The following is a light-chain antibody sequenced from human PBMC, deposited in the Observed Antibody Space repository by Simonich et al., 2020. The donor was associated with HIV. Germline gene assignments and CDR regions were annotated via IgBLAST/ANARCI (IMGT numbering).Light chain of an antibody. J-gene: IGLJ7*01. CDR1: SSDVGGYNY. V-gene: IGLV2-23*01. Sequence: QSALTQPASVSGSPGQSITISCTGTSSDVGGYNYVSWYQQHPAKAPKLMIYEGSKRPSGVSNRFSGSKSGNTASLTISGLQAEDEADYYCCSYAGSTTAVFGGGTQLTVL. CDR2: EGS. CDR3: CSYAGSTTAV.